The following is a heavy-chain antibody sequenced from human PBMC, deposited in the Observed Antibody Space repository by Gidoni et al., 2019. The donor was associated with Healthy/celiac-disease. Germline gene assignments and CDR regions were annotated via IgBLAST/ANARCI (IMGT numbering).Heavy chain of an antibody. J-gene: IGHJ6*02. CDR2: ISYDGSNK. D-gene: IGHD5-12*01. CDR3: ARDQAASHVEIYYYYGMDV. Sequence: QVQLVESGGGVVQPGRSLRLSCAASGFPFGSYALHWVRQAPGKGLEWVAVISYDGSNKYYADSVKGRFTISRDNSKNTLYLQMNSLRAEDTAVYYCARDQAASHVEIYYYYGMDVWGQGTTVTVSS. V-gene: IGHV3-30-3*01. CDR1: GFPFGSYA.